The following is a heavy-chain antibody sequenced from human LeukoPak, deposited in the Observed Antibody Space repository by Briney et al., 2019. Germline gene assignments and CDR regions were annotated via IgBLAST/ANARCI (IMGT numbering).Heavy chain of an antibody. CDR2: IYYSGST. Sequence: SETLSLTCTVSGGSISGYYWSWIRQPPGKGLEWIGYIYYSGSTNYNPSLKSRVTISVDTSKNQFSLKLSSVTAADTAVYYCARGEGYDSSGYYYGYFDYWGQGTLVTVSS. J-gene: IGHJ4*02. CDR3: ARGEGYDSSGYYYGYFDY. V-gene: IGHV4-59*12. D-gene: IGHD3-22*01. CDR1: GGSISGYY.